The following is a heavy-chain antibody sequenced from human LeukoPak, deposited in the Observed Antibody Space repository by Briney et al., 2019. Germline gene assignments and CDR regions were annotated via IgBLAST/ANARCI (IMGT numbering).Heavy chain of an antibody. Sequence: PGGSLRLSCAVSGFRFADYAMHWVRQAPGKGLEWVSGISWNTGNIGYAGSVKGRFTISRDNAKNSLYLQMNSLRVEDTALYYCVKDIPEDIVEGMDVWGQGTTVTVSS. J-gene: IGHJ6*02. CDR2: ISWNTGNI. V-gene: IGHV3-9*01. D-gene: IGHD2-15*01. CDR1: GFRFADYA. CDR3: VKDIPEDIVEGMDV.